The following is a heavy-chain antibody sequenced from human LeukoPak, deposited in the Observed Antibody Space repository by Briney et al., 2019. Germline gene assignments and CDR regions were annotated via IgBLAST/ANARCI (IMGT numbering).Heavy chain of an antibody. J-gene: IGHJ4*02. V-gene: IGHV4-59*01. CDR3: ARSGSGSYYNY. D-gene: IGHD3-10*01. Sequence: SETLSLTCTVSGRSISSYYCSWIRQPPGKGLEWNGYIYYSGSTNYHPSLKSRVTISVDTSKNQFSLKLSSVTAADTAVYYCARSGSGSYYNYWGPGTLVTVSS. CDR2: IYYSGST. CDR1: GRSISSYY.